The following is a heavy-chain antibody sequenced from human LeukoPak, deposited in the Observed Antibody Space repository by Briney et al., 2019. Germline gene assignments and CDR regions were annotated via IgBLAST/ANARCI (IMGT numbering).Heavy chain of an antibody. J-gene: IGHJ4*02. CDR3: VRDVGAVRGEVYFDY. Sequence: TGGSLRLSCAASGFTFSTFAMHWVRLSPGKGLEWVSSITGSGPYVLYADSVKHRSTISRDNTKNLLYLEMNSLRAEDTAMYFCVRDVGAVRGEVYFDYWGQGTLVTVSS. CDR1: GFTFSTFA. D-gene: IGHD3-10*01. CDR2: ITGSGPYV. V-gene: IGHV3-21*06.